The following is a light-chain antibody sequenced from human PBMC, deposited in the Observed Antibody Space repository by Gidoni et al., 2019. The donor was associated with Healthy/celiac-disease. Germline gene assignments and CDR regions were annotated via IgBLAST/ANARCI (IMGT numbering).Light chain of an antibody. Sequence: AIRMTQSPSSFSASTGDRVTITCRASQGISSYLAWYQQKPGKAPKLLIYAASTLQSGVPSRFSGSGSGTDFTLTISCLQSEDFATYYCQQYYSTPGTFGPGTKVDIK. CDR3: QQYYSTPGT. V-gene: IGKV1-8*01. CDR1: QGISSY. CDR2: AAS. J-gene: IGKJ3*01.